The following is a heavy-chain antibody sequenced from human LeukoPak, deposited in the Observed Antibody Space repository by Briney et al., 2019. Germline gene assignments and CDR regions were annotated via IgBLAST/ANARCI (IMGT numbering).Heavy chain of an antibody. J-gene: IGHJ5*02. V-gene: IGHV3-30-3*01. CDR1: GFTFSSYA. Sequence: GSSLRLSCAASGFTFSSYAMHWVRQAPGKGLEWVAVISYVGSNKYYADSVKGRFTISRDNSKNTLYLQMNSLRAEDTAVYYCARDLVGVVVPAAIGWFDPWGQGTLVTVSS. CDR2: ISYVGSNK. CDR3: ARDLVGVVVPAAIGWFDP. D-gene: IGHD2-2*02.